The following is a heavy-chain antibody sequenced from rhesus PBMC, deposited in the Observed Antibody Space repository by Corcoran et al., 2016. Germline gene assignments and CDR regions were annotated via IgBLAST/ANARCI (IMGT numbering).Heavy chain of an antibody. V-gene: IGHV4-99*01. CDR3: ARRTTGWYFDL. CDR1: GYSISSGYY. D-gene: IGHD4-29*01. CDR2: ISGSSGST. J-gene: IGHJ2*01. Sequence: QVQLQESDPGLVKPSETLSLTCAVSGYSISSGYYWGWISQPPGKGLEYIGYISGSSGSTYYNPSLKSRVTISKDTSKNQFSLKLSSVTAADTAVYYCARRTTGWYFDLWGPGTPITISS.